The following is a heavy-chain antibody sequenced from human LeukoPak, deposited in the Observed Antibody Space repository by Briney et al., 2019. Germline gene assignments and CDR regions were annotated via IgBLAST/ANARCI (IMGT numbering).Heavy chain of an antibody. CDR2: ISSCCSYI. J-gene: IGHJ4*02. CDR1: GFTFSSYS. CDR3: ARDARYYDILTGYYSEVGYFDY. D-gene: IGHD3-9*01. V-gene: IGHV3-21*01. Sequence: GGSLRLSCAASGFTFSSYSMNWLRHAPGKGLEWVSSISSCCSYIYYADSVKGRFTISRDNAKNLLYLQMNSLRAEDTAVYYCARDARYYDILTGYYSEVGYFDYWGQGTLVTVSS.